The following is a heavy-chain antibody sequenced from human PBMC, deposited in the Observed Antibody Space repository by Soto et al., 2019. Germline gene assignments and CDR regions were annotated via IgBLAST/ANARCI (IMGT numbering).Heavy chain of an antibody. CDR3: ARGVEYNIVVVPAAIDY. Sequence: GGSLRLSCAASGFTFSSYEMNWVRQAPGKGLEWVSYISSSGSTIYYADSVKGRFTISRDNAKNSLYLQMNSLRAEDTAVYYCARGVEYNIVVVPAAIDYWGQGTLVTVSS. V-gene: IGHV3-48*03. J-gene: IGHJ4*02. D-gene: IGHD2-2*01. CDR1: GFTFSSYE. CDR2: ISSSGSTI.